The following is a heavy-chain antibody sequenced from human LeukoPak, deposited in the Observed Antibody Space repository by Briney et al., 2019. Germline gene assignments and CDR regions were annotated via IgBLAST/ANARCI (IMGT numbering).Heavy chain of an antibody. D-gene: IGHD4-11*01. J-gene: IGHJ4*02. CDR3: ARVYSNYAGVYPFDY. Sequence: VASVKVSCKASGYTFTGYYMHWVRQAPGQGLEWMGWINTNSGGTNYAQKFQGRVTMTRDTSISTAYMELSRLGSDDTAVYYCARVYSNYAGVYPFDYWGQGTLVTVSS. V-gene: IGHV1-2*02. CDR2: INTNSGGT. CDR1: GYTFTGYY.